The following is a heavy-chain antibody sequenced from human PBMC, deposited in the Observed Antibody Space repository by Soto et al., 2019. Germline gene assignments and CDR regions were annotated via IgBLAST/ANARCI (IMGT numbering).Heavy chain of an antibody. CDR1: GYTLTELS. V-gene: IGHV1-24*01. CDR2: FDPEDGET. J-gene: IGHJ6*02. CDR3: ARESGYSGYDQYYYYYYGMDV. D-gene: IGHD5-12*01. Sequence: ASVKVSCKVSGYTLTELSMRWVRHSPGKGLERMGGFDPEDGETNYAQKFQGRVTMTADESTGTAYMELSSLRSEDTAVYYCARESGYSGYDQYYYYYYGMDVWGQGTTVTVSS.